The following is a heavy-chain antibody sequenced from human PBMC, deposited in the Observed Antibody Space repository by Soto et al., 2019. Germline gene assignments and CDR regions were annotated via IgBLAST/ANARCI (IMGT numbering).Heavy chain of an antibody. Sequence: ASVKVSCKASGYTFTGYYMHWVRQAPGQGLEWMGWINPNNGDTNYAQKFQGWVTMTTDTSISTAYMELRRLRADDTAVYYCARALCGGDCYWGFDSWGQGTLVTVSS. J-gene: IGHJ5*01. CDR1: GYTFTGYY. CDR3: ARALCGGDCYWGFDS. D-gene: IGHD2-21*02. CDR2: INPNNGDT. V-gene: IGHV1-2*04.